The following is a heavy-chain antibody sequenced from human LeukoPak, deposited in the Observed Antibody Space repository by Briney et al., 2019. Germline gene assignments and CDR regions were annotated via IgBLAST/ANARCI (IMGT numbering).Heavy chain of an antibody. CDR2: IYHDGST. V-gene: IGHV4-38-2*02. J-gene: IGHJ6*02. Sequence: SETLSLTCTVSGYSVSTNYYWGWIRQPPGKGLEWIGNIYHDGSTYYNPSLKSRVTISVDTSKNQFSLKLTSVTAADTAVYYCARSYVLGYCSSTRCYEMDVWGQGTTVTVSS. CDR1: GYSVSTNYY. D-gene: IGHD2-2*01. CDR3: ARSYVLGYCSSTRCYEMDV.